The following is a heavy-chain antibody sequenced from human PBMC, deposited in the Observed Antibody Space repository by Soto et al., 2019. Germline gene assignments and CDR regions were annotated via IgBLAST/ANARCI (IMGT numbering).Heavy chain of an antibody. CDR3: ARNPPYYYDSSGYTNWYFDL. CDR1: GYTFTSCG. D-gene: IGHD3-22*01. CDR2: ISAYNGNT. V-gene: IGHV1-18*04. Sequence: ASLTVSCKASGYTFTSCGISWVRQAPGQGLEWMGWISAYNGNTNYAQKLQGRVTMTTDTSTSTAYMELRSLRSDDTAVYYCARNPPYYYDSSGYTNWYFDLWGRGTLVTVSS. J-gene: IGHJ2*01.